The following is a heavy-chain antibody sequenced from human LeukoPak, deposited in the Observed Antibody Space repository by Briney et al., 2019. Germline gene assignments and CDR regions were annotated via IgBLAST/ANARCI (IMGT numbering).Heavy chain of an antibody. CDR3: ARSPTGIIYYYYMDV. Sequence: SETLSLTCTVSGGSISSSSYYWGWIRQPPGKGLEWIGSIYYSGSTYYNPSLKSRVTISVDTSKNQFSLKLSSVTAADTAVYYCARSPTGIIYYYYMDVWGKGTTVTVSS. V-gene: IGHV4-39*01. CDR1: GGSISSSSYY. D-gene: IGHD3-10*01. J-gene: IGHJ6*03. CDR2: IYYSGST.